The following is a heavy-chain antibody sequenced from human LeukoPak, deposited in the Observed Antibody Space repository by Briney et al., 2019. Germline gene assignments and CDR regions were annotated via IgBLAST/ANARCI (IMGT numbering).Heavy chain of an antibody. D-gene: IGHD3-10*01. CDR3: ARVLYGSWSYCLPS. CDR1: GFTVSSNY. J-gene: IGHJ5*02. Sequence: GGSLRLSCEASGFTVSSNYMSWVRQAPGKGLEWVSVLYSNGREYYADSVKGRFTFARDNSKNTLYLQMNNLRAEDTAVYYCARVLYGSWSYCLPSWGQGTLVTVSS. CDR2: LYSNGRE. V-gene: IGHV3-66*01.